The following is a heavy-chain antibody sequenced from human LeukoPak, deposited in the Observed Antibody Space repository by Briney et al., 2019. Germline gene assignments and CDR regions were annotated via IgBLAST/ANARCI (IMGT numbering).Heavy chain of an antibody. CDR1: GFTFSSYA. V-gene: IGHV3-23*01. CDR3: AKSRLKNTVVLPILDP. Sequence: GGSLRLSCAASGFTFSSYAMSWVRQAPGKGLEWVSAISGSGGSTYYADSVKGRFTISRDNSKNTLYLQMNSLRAGDTAVYYCAKSRLKNTVVLPILDPWGQGTLVTVSS. CDR2: ISGSGGST. J-gene: IGHJ5*02. D-gene: IGHD2-21*01.